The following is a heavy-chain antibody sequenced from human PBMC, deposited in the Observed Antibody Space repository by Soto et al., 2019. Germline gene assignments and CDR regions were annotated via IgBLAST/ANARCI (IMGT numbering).Heavy chain of an antibody. J-gene: IGHJ6*02. Sequence: QVTLKESGPVLVKPTETLTLTCTVSGFSLSNARMGVSWIRQPPGKALEWLAHIFSNDEKSYSTSLKSRLTISKDTSTSQVVLTMTNMDPVDTATYYCARIVVCSGGSCYSTDYYGMDVWGQGTTVTVSS. D-gene: IGHD2-15*01. CDR1: GFSLSNARMG. CDR3: ARIVVCSGGSCYSTDYYGMDV. V-gene: IGHV2-26*01. CDR2: IFSNDEK.